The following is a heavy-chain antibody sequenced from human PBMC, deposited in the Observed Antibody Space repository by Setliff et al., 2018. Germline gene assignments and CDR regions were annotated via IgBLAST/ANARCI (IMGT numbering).Heavy chain of an antibody. CDR1: GGTFSSYG. D-gene: IGHD5-18*01. Sequence: GASVKVSCKASGGTFSSYGISWVRQAPGQGLEWLGGTIPNFGTTNYAQEFQGRVTIITDESTSTAYMELSSLRFEDTAVYYCAREGVDTRSSTDYRYYMGVWGKGTTVTVSS. CDR2: TIPNFGTT. J-gene: IGHJ6*03. V-gene: IGHV1-69*05. CDR3: AREGVDTRSSTDYRYYMGV.